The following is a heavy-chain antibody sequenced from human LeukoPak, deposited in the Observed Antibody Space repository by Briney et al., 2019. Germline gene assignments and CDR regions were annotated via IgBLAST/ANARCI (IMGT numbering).Heavy chain of an antibody. CDR2: ISSSGSTI. CDR3: ARVTGIYTYSSGWAAFDY. Sequence: NSGGSLRLSCAASGFTFSDYYMSWIRQAPGKGLEWVSYISSSGSTIYYADSVKGRFTISGDNAKNSLYLQMNSLRAEDTAVYYCARVTGIYTYSSGWAAFDYWGQGTLVTVSS. CDR1: GFTFSDYY. V-gene: IGHV3-11*04. J-gene: IGHJ4*02. D-gene: IGHD6-19*01.